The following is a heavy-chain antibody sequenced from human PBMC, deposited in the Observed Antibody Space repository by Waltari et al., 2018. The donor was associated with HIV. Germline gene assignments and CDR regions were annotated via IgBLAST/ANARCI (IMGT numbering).Heavy chain of an antibody. CDR3: AKVGMTTLTSYAVDI. CDR1: GFTFVAFA. D-gene: IGHD3-9*01. Sequence: EVQLVESGGGLVQPGGSLRLSCAASGFTFVAFASYWVRHAPGEGLEWVSGISWDSGTIGYADSVKGRFTISRDNANNFLSLQMNNLRAEDTALYYCAKVGMTTLTSYAVDIWGQGTMVTVSS. CDR2: ISWDSGTI. J-gene: IGHJ3*02. V-gene: IGHV3-9*01.